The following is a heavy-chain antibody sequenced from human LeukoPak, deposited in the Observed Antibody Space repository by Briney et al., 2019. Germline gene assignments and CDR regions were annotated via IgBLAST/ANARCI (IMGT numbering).Heavy chain of an antibody. Sequence: GGSLRLSCAASGFTFSTYAMSWVRQAPGKGLEWVSTISISGGTTDYADSVKGRFTISRDNSNNTLYLQMNSLRDEDTALYYCAKDAGPGGSYEDNWGQGALVTVSS. V-gene: IGHV3-23*01. CDR1: GFTFSTYA. D-gene: IGHD1-26*01. CDR2: ISISGGTT. CDR3: AKDAGPGGSYEDN. J-gene: IGHJ4*02.